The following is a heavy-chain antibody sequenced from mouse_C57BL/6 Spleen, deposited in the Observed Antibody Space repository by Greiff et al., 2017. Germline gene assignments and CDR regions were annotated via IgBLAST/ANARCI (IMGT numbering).Heavy chain of an antibody. CDR2: IDPETGGT. V-gene: IGHV1-15*01. CDR1: GYTFTDYE. J-gene: IGHJ2*01. D-gene: IGHD1-1*01. Sequence: VQLQQSGAELVRPGASVTLSCKASGYTFTDYEMHWVKQTPVHGLEWIGAIDPETGGTAYNQKFKGKAILTADKSSSTAYMELRSLTSEDSAVYYCTRRNYYGSSLYYFDDWGQGTTLTVSS. CDR3: TRRNYYGSSLYYFDD.